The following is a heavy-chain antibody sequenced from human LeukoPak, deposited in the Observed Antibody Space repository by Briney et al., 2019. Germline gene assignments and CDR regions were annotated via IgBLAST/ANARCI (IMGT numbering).Heavy chain of an antibody. CDR1: GFTFSSYA. D-gene: IGHD3-10*01. J-gene: IGHJ4*02. V-gene: IGHV3-23*01. CDR2: IDGSGGST. CDR3: AKGGSGSSYSYFDY. Sequence: GGSLRLSCAASGFTFSSYAMSWVRQAPGKGLEWVSGIDGSGGSTYYADSVKGRFTISRDDSKNTLYLQMNSLRAGDTAAYYCAKGGSGSSYSYFDYWGQGTLVTVSS.